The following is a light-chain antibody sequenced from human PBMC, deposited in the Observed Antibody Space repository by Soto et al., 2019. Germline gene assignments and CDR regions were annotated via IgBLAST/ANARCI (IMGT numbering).Light chain of an antibody. Sequence: DIQMTQSPSSLSTSIGDRVTITCRASQRINIYLNWYLQKPGKAPKLLIYAASSLQSGVPSRFSGSGSETDFTLTISSLQPEDFATYSCQQSYSATWTFGQGTKVEIQ. CDR2: AAS. CDR1: QRINIY. V-gene: IGKV1-39*01. CDR3: QQSYSATWT. J-gene: IGKJ1*01.